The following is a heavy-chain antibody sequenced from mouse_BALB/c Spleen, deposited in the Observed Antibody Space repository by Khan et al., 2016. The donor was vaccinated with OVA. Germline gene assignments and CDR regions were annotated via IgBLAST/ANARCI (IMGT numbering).Heavy chain of an antibody. Sequence: EVQLQESGPSLVKPSQTLSLTCSVTGDSITSGYWNWIQKFPGNKLEYMGYIIYTGYTYYNPSLKSRISITRHTSKNQYYLQLNSVTDDDTATYYCARSTYRYAFVYWGQGTLVTVSA. CDR3: ARSTYRYAFVY. D-gene: IGHD2-14*01. CDR1: GDSITSGY. J-gene: IGHJ3*01. CDR2: IIYTGYT. V-gene: IGHV3-8*02.